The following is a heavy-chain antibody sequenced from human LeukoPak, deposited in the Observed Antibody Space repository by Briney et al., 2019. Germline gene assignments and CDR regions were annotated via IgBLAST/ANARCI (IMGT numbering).Heavy chain of an antibody. J-gene: IGHJ3*02. CDR3: TIEVSDIVVVVAATRFDI. V-gene: IGHV3-15*01. CDR2: IKSKTDGGTT. CDR1: GFPFSNAW. D-gene: IGHD2-15*01. Sequence: GGPLNLSCEPPGFPFSNAWMSWVRKAPGKGLEWVGRIKSKTDGGTTDYAAPVKGRFTISRDDSKNTLYLQMNSLKTEDTAVYYCTIEVSDIVVVVAATRFDIWGQGTMVTVSS.